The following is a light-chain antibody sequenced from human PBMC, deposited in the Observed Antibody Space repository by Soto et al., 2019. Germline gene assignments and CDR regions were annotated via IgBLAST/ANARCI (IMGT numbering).Light chain of an antibody. J-gene: IGLJ3*02. CDR1: SSDVGDYNY. CDR2: EVS. V-gene: IGLV2-14*01. CDR3: GSYTSSSTPWV. Sequence: QFALTQPASVSGSPGQSITISCTGTSSDVGDYNYVSWYQQHAGKAPKLMIYEVSNRPSGVSNRFSGSKSGNTASLTISGLQAEDEADYYCGSYTSSSTPWVFGGGTKLTVL.